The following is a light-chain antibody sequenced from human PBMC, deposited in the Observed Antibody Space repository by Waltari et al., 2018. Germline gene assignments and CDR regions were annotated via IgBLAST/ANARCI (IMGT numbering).Light chain of an antibody. J-gene: IGLJ2*01. V-gene: IGLV2-8*01. CDR3: SSYAGSNNVV. CDR2: EVS. Sequence: QSALTQPPSASGSPGQSVTISCTGTSSDVGGYNYVSWYQQHPGKAPKLMIYEVSKRPAGVPARFSGAKSGNTASLPVSGLQAEDEADYYCSSYAGSNNVVFGGGTKLTVL. CDR1: SSDVGGYNY.